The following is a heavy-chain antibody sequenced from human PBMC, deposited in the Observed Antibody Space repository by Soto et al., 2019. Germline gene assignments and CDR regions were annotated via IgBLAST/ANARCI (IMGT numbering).Heavy chain of an antibody. CDR3: ARVQVDTAMEFDY. V-gene: IGHV4-59*01. CDR2: IYYSGST. Sequence: PSETLSLTCTVSGGSISSYYWSWIRQPPGKGLEWIGYIYYSGSTNYNPSLKSRVTISVDTSKNQFSLKLSSVTAADTAVYYCARVQVDTAMEFDYWGQGTLVTDSS. CDR1: GGSISSYY. D-gene: IGHD5-18*01. J-gene: IGHJ4*02.